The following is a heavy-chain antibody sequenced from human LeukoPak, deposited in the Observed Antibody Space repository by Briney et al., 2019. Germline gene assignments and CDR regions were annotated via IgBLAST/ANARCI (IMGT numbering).Heavy chain of an antibody. Sequence: ETLSLTCAVYGGSFSGYYWSWIRQPPGKGLEWVANIKQDGSEKYYVDSVKGRFTISRDNAKNSLYLQMNSLRAEDTAVYYCARGRSGWYHNFDYWGQGTLVTVSS. CDR1: GGSFSGYY. CDR2: IKQDGSEK. D-gene: IGHD6-19*01. CDR3: ARGRSGWYHNFDY. V-gene: IGHV3-7*01. J-gene: IGHJ4*02.